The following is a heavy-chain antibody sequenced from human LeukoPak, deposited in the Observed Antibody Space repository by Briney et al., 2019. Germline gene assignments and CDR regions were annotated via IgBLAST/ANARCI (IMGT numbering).Heavy chain of an antibody. J-gene: IGHJ5*02. Sequence: SLRLYSAASGFTCSSYRMHWVRKAPGQEMEWMAVIWYDGSNKYYADSVKGRLTISRANSKNTLYLQMNRPTAEHTAVYYCARDSGAAISRFDPWRQGTLATVSS. CDR3: ARDSGAAISRFDP. V-gene: IGHV3-33*01. CDR2: IWYDGSNK. CDR1: GFTCSSYR. D-gene: IGHD2-15*01.